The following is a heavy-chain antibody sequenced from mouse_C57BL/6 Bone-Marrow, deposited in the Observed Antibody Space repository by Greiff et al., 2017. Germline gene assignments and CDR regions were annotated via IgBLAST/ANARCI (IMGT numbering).Heavy chain of an antibody. CDR3: ARLRWFAY. J-gene: IGHJ3*01. Sequence: VQLQQPGAELVRPGTSVKLSCKASGYTFTSYWMHWVKQRPGQGLEWIGVIDPSDSYTNYNQKFKGKATLTVDTSSSTAYMQLSSLTSEDSAVYSCARLRWFAYWGQGTLVTVSA. CDR2: IDPSDSYT. CDR1: GYTFTSYW. V-gene: IGHV1-59*01.